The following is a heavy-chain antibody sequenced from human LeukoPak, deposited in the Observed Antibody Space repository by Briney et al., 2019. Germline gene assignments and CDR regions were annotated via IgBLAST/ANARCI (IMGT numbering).Heavy chain of an antibody. V-gene: IGHV3-30-3*01. CDR1: GFTFSSYA. CDR2: ISYDGSNK. J-gene: IGHJ4*02. D-gene: IGHD4-23*01. CDR3: ARGSGGNFYFDY. Sequence: PGGSLRPSCAASGFTFSSYAMHWVRRAPGKGLEWVAVISYDGSNKYYADSVKGRFTISRDNSKNTLYLQMNSLRAEDTAVYYCARGSGGNFYFDYWGQGTLVTVSS.